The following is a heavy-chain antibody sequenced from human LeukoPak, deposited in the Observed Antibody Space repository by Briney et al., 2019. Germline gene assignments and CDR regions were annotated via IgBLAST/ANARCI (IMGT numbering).Heavy chain of an antibody. CDR2: IYYSGST. CDR3: AREASYREMATIGLFGY. Sequence: SDTLSLTCTVSGGSISSSSYYWGWIRQPPGKGLEWIGSIYYSGSTYYNPSLKSRVTISVDTSKNQFSLKLSSVTAADTAVYYCAREASYREMATIGLFGYWGQGTLVTVSS. CDR1: GGSISSSSYY. D-gene: IGHD5-24*01. J-gene: IGHJ4*02. V-gene: IGHV4-39*07.